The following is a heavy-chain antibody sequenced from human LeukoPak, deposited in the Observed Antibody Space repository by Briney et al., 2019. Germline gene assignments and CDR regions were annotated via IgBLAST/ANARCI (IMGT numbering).Heavy chain of an antibody. J-gene: IGHJ3*02. Sequence: ASVKVSCKASGYTFTGYYMLWVRQAPGQGLEWMGWINPNSGGTNYAQKFQGRFTMTTDTSTSTAYMELSRLRSDDTAVYYCARAPYYYGSGSLRPNDAFDIWGQGTMVTVSS. CDR3: ARAPYYYGSGSLRPNDAFDI. V-gene: IGHV1-2*02. CDR1: GYTFTGYY. D-gene: IGHD3-10*01. CDR2: INPNSGGT.